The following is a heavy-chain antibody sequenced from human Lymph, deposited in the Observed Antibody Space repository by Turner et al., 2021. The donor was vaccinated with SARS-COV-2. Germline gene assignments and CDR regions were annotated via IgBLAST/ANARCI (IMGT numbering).Heavy chain of an antibody. V-gene: IGHV1-8*01. J-gene: IGHJ5*02. CDR1: GYTFTSYD. Sequence: QVQLVQSGAEVKKPGAAVTVSCKASGYTFTSYDINCVRQDTGQGLDWMGWMNPNSGNTGYAQKFQGRVTMTRNTSISTAYMELSSLRSEDTAVYYCARAAQLTVWFDPWGQGTLVTVSS. CDR3: ARAAQLTVWFDP. CDR2: MNPNSGNT. D-gene: IGHD3-9*01.